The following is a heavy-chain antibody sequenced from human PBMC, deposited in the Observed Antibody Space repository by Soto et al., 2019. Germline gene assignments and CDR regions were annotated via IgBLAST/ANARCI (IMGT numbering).Heavy chain of an antibody. CDR1: GFTFSDYP. V-gene: IGHV3-23*01. D-gene: IGHD3-9*01. CDR3: SRRYFLTGSTYFFDS. CDR2: LSESGDST. Sequence: LRLSCSVSGFTFSDYPMSWVRQAPGKGLEWVSGLSESGDSTQYADSVKGRFSISRDNCKNTLFLKMNSLRAEDTAVYYCSRRYFLTGSTYFFDSWCQGTLDTVPQ. J-gene: IGHJ4*02.